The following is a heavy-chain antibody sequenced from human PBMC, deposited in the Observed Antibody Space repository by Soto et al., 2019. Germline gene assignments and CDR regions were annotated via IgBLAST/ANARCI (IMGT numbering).Heavy chain of an antibody. CDR1: GGSISSYY. D-gene: IGHD3-10*01. Sequence: QVQLQESGPGLVKPSETLSLSCTVSGGSISSYYWSWFRQSPGKRMEWIGYVHHSWGSSYNPSLQSRVAISLDTSKPKFPLMATPLTATVTAVYSCARRGFGPLLGLVDVWGQGTTVTVSS. CDR3: ARRGFGPLLGLVDV. CDR2: VHHSWGS. V-gene: IGHV4-4*08. J-gene: IGHJ6*02.